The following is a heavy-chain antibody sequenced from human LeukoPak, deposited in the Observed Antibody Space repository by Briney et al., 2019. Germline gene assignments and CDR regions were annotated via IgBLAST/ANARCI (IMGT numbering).Heavy chain of an antibody. D-gene: IGHD3-22*01. V-gene: IGHV3-7*01. CDR1: QFTFRYSS. CDR3: AKDSSYYYDSSGYYSSDY. Sequence: GGSLRHSCVVSQFTFRYSSMSWVRPAPGKGLELVGNIIQDGSEKNYVDSVKGRYTISRDNAKKSLYQEVHSLRPEHTPVYYCAKDSSYYYDSSGYYSSDYWGQGTLVTVYS. CDR2: IIQDGSEK. J-gene: IGHJ4*02.